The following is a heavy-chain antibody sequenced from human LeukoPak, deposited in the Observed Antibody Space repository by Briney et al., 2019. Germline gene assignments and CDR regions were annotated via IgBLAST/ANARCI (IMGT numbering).Heavy chain of an antibody. Sequence: PSETLSLTCTVSGGSISSGSYYWSWIRQPAGKGLEWIGRIYTSGSTNYNPSLKSRVTISVDTSKNQFSLKLSSVTAADTAVYYCASSYPVVTREAFDIWGQGTMVTVSS. D-gene: IGHD4-23*01. CDR2: IYTSGST. CDR1: GGSISSGSYY. J-gene: IGHJ3*02. V-gene: IGHV4-61*02. CDR3: ASSYPVVTREAFDI.